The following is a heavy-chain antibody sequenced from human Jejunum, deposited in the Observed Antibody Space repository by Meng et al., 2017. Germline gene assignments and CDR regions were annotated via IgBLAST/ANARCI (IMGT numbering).Heavy chain of an antibody. CDR2: IYYTGST. J-gene: IGHJ5*02. Sequence: HVRLAESGQGLVKPSQTLSLTFTVSGGSLRTGAYYWSWIRQHPGKGLEWIGYIYYTGSTFYNPSLKSRVSISLETSKNQFSLKVTSVTAADTAFYYCARLGITETIGGFDPWGQGILVTVSS. CDR3: ARLGITETIGGFDP. D-gene: IGHD1-7*01. V-gene: IGHV4-31*03. CDR1: GGSLRTGAYY.